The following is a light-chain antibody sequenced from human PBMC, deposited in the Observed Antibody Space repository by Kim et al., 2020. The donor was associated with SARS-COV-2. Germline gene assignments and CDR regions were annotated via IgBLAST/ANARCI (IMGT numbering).Light chain of an antibody. V-gene: IGLV10-54*04. J-gene: IGLJ3*02. Sequence: TDTLACAGNNNNVGNQGAAWLQQHQGPPPKLLSYRNNYRPSGISERFSASRSGDTASLTITALQPEDETDYYCSAWDSSLNVWVFGGGTQLTVL. CDR2: RNN. CDR3: SAWDSSLNVWV. CDR1: NNNVGNQG.